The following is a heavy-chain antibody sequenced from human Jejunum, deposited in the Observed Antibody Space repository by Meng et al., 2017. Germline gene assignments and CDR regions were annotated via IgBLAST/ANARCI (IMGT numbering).Heavy chain of an antibody. J-gene: IGHJ4*02. CDR3: AKDKYSSGWYFDY. Sequence: QVQLVESGGGVVQPGRSLRLSCAASGFSFSSDGMHWVRQAPGKGLEWVAVISFDGSNKYYADSVKGRFTISRDNSKNTLYLQMNSLRAEDTAVYYCAKDKYSSGWYFDYWGQGTLVTVSS. V-gene: IGHV3-30*18. D-gene: IGHD6-19*01. CDR1: GFSFSSDG. CDR2: ISFDGSNK.